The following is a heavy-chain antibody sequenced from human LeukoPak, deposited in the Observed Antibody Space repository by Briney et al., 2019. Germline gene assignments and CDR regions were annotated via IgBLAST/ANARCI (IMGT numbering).Heavy chain of an antibody. CDR2: IYHSGST. CDR1: GYSISSGYY. D-gene: IGHD2-21*02. J-gene: IGHJ4*02. Sequence: SETLSLTCTVSGYSISSGYYWGWIRQPPGKGLEWIGSIYHSGSTYYNPSLKSRVTISVDTSKNQFSLKLSSVTAADAAVYYCASNLVTAIQSIDYWGQGTLVTVSS. CDR3: ASNLVTAIQSIDY. V-gene: IGHV4-38-2*02.